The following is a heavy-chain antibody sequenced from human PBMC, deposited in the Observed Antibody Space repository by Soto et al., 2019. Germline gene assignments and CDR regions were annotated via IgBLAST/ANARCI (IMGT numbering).Heavy chain of an antibody. CDR3: ARGGHIAVVTASFDY. D-gene: IGHD2-21*02. J-gene: IGHJ4*02. CDR1: GYTFTSYA. Sequence: ASVKVSCKASGYTFTSYAVHWVRQAPGQRLEWMGWINAGNGNTKYSQKFQGRVTITRDTSASTAYMELSSLRSADTAVYYCARGGHIAVVTASFDYWGQGTMVTVS. V-gene: IGHV1-3*01. CDR2: INAGNGNT.